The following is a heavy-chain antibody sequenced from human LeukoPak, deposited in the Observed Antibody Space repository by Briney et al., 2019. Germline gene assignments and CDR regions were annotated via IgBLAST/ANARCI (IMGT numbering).Heavy chain of an antibody. V-gene: IGHV3-30*02. CDR1: GFTFSSYG. Sequence: PGGSLRLSCAASGFTFSSYGMHWVRQAPGKGLEWVAFIRYDGSNKYYADSVKGRFTISRHNSKNTLYLQMNSLRAEDTAVYYCAKDPTVVGGIDYWGQGTLVTVSS. CDR2: IRYDGSNK. D-gene: IGHD4-23*01. CDR3: AKDPTVVGGIDY. J-gene: IGHJ4*02.